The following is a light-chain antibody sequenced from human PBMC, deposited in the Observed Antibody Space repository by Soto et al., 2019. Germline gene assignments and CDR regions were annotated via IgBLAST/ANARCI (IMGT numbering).Light chain of an antibody. J-gene: IGKJ1*01. V-gene: IGKV1-5*01. CDR3: QQYKCYWT. CDR1: QSINNR. CDR2: DAS. Sequence: EIQMTQSPSTLSASVGERVTITCRASQSINNRLAWYQQKPGKAPKLQSYDASSLESGVPSTFSGSGSGTEFTLTISNLQPYDFATYHCQQYKCYWTFGQGTKVDIK.